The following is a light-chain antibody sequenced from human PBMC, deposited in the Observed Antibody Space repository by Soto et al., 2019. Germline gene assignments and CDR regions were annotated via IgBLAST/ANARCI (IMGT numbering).Light chain of an antibody. V-gene: IGKV3-15*01. Sequence: EIVMTQSPATLSVSPGERATLSCRASQSVSSNLAWYQQKPGQSPRLLFYGTSTRATGIPARFSGSGSGTEFTLTINSLQSEDFAVYYCQQYYNWPLTFGGGTKVEIK. CDR1: QSVSSN. J-gene: IGKJ4*01. CDR2: GTS. CDR3: QQYYNWPLT.